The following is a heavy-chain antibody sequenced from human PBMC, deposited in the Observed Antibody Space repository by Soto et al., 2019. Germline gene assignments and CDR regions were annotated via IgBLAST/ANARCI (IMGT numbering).Heavy chain of an antibody. CDR1: GFTFSSYE. D-gene: IGHD4-17*01. V-gene: IGHV3-48*03. CDR2: ISTTADSI. J-gene: IGHJ4*02. Sequence: PGGSLRLSCAGSGFTFSSYEMNWVRQAPGKGLEWVSYISTTADSIHYADSVRGRFTTSRDNAKNSLYLQMNSLRAEDTAIYYCARNSGDYEVYWGQGTLVTVSS. CDR3: ARNSGDYEVY.